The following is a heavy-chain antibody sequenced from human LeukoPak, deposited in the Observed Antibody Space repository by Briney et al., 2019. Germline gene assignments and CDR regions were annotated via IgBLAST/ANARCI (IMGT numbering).Heavy chain of an antibody. V-gene: IGHV4-34*01. Sequence: SETLSLTCAVYGGSFSRYYWSWIGQPPGKRLEWIGEINHSGSTNYNPSLKSRVTISVDTSKNQFSLKLSSVTAADTAVYYCARQKTYYDFWGGYYPDAFDIWGQGTMVTVSS. CDR2: INHSGST. CDR1: GGSFSRYY. CDR3: ARQKTYYDFWGGYYPDAFDI. D-gene: IGHD3-3*01. J-gene: IGHJ3*02.